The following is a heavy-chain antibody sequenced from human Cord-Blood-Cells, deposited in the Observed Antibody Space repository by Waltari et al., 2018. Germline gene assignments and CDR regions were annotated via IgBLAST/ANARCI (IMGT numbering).Heavy chain of an antibody. Sequence: QVQLVESGGGVVQPGRSLRLSCAASGFTFSSYGMHWVRQAPGKGLEWVEVISYDGSNKYYADSVKGRFTISRDNSKNTLYLQMNSLRAEDTAVYYCAKDELGIFDYWGQGTLVTVSS. CDR2: ISYDGSNK. J-gene: IGHJ4*02. V-gene: IGHV3-30*18. D-gene: IGHD7-27*01. CDR1: GFTFSSYG. CDR3: AKDELGIFDY.